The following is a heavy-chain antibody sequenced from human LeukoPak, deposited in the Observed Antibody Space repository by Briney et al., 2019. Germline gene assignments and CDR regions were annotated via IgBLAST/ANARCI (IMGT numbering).Heavy chain of an antibody. J-gene: IGHJ4*02. Sequence: GGSLRLSCAASGFRFSDYYMTWIRQAPGKGPEWVAYISSPGTTLYYVDSVKGQFTISRDNAKNSMYLQMNSLRAEDTAVYYCAKDGRGGWSGYFDYWGQGTLVTVSS. CDR2: ISSPGTTL. V-gene: IGHV3-11*01. CDR1: GFRFSDYY. CDR3: AKDGRGGWSGYFDY. D-gene: IGHD5-24*01.